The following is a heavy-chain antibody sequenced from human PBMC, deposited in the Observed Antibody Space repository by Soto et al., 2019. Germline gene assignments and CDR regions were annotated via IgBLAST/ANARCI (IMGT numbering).Heavy chain of an antibody. J-gene: IGHJ6*02. Sequence: QVRLEESGPGLVKPSETLSLICSVSGGSVNNANYFWNWIRHHPEKGLEWIGYIYYRGSTSYNPSFKTRATLSIDTSKNQFSLRLNSVTVADTAVYFCARDADYGGSRGGMDVWGRGTTVTVSS. V-gene: IGHV4-31*03. D-gene: IGHD4-17*01. CDR1: GGSVNNANYF. CDR2: IYYRGST. CDR3: ARDADYGGSRGGMDV.